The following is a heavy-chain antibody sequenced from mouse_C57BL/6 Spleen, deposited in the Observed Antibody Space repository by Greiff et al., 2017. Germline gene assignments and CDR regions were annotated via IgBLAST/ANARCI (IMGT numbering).Heavy chain of an antibody. Sequence: DVKLVESGGGLVKPGGSLKLSCAASGFTFSDYGMHWVRQAPEKGLEWVAYISSGSSTIYYADTVKGRFTISRDNAKNTLFLQMTSLRSEDTAMYYCARRKSTMITALDYWGQGTTLTVSS. V-gene: IGHV5-17*01. J-gene: IGHJ2*01. D-gene: IGHD2-4*01. CDR2: ISSGSSTI. CDR1: GFTFSDYG. CDR3: ARRKSTMITALDY.